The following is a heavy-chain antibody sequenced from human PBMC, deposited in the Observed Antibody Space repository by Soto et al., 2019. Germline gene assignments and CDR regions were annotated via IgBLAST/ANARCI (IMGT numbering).Heavy chain of an antibody. J-gene: IGHJ4*02. Sequence: GGSLRLSCAASGFTFSSYSMNWVRQAPGKGLEWVSYISSSTIYYADSVKGRFTISRDNAKNSLYLQMNSLRAEDTAVYYCARDPSGSYFDYWGQGTLVTVSS. CDR2: ISSSTI. CDR1: GFTFSSYS. V-gene: IGHV3-48*04. D-gene: IGHD1-26*01. CDR3: ARDPSGSYFDY.